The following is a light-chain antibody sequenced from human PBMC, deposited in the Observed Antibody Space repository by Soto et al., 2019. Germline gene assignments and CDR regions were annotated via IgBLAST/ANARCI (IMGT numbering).Light chain of an antibody. CDR1: NSDVGGYDY. Sequence: QSVLTQPASVSGSPGQSITISCTGTNSDVGGYDYVSWFQQYPGKTPKLMIYEVTYRPSGVSNRFSGSKSGDTASLTISGLHAEDEADYYCSSYTSISTLVFGTGTKVNFL. CDR2: EVT. V-gene: IGLV2-14*01. CDR3: SSYTSISTLV. J-gene: IGLJ1*01.